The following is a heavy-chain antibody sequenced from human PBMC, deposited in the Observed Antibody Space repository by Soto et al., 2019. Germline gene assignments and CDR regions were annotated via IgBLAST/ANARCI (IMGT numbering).Heavy chain of an antibody. D-gene: IGHD4-17*01. V-gene: IGHV4-39*01. CDR2: IYHIGST. CDR1: NGSISSAIYY. J-gene: IGHJ4*02. Sequence: SETLSLTCTVSNGSISSAIYYWGWIRQPPGKGLEWIGSIYHIGSTYYNPSLQGRVTISVDTSKNQFSLKLSSVTAADTAVYFCGGQDYGAKGYYFENWGQGALVTVSS. CDR3: GGQDYGAKGYYFEN.